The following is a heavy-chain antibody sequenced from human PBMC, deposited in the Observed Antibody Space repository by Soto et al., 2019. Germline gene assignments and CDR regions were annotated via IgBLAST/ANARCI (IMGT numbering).Heavy chain of an antibody. D-gene: IGHD6-25*01. CDR3: VKAGYTSGLL. CDR1: GFTFSSYA. V-gene: IGHV3-23*01. CDR2: IDSDDGKT. J-gene: IGHJ4*02. Sequence: VQLLESGGGLIQPGGSLRLSCVASGFTFSSYAMNWVRQGPGTGLEWVAVIDSDDGKTYYANAVKGRFSISRDNSKNTLFLQMNSLRVEDTATYCCVKAGYTSGLLWGQGTLVTV.